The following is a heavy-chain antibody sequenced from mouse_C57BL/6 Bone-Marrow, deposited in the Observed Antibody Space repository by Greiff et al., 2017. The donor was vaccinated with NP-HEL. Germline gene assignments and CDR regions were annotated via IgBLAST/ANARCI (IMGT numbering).Heavy chain of an antibody. CDR1: GYTFTSYW. V-gene: IGHV1-50*01. D-gene: IGHD1-1*01. CDR3: GRPPSNCGSSDGWFAY. Sequence: QVQLQQSGAELVKPGASVKLSCKASGYTFTSYWMQWVKQRPGQGLEWIGGIDPSDSYTNYNQKFKGKATLTVDTSSSTAYMQLSSLTSEDSAVYYCGRPPSNCGSSDGWFAYWGQGTLVTVSA. CDR2: IDPSDSYT. J-gene: IGHJ3*01.